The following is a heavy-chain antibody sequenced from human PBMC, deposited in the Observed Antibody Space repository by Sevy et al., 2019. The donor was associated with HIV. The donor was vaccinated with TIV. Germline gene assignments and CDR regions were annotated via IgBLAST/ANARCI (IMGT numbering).Heavy chain of an antibody. D-gene: IGHD1-26*01. CDR1: EFTFSTYA. V-gene: IGHV3-21*01. CDR2: ISSLSRYI. CDR3: ARRLTPPVEDSGTYPSYFDY. Sequence: GGSLRLSCAASEFTFSTYAMNWVRQAPGKGLEWVSSISSLSRYIYYADSVKGRFTISRDNAKNSLYLQMNSLTAEDTAVYYCARRLTPPVEDSGTYPSYFDYWGQGTLVTVSS. J-gene: IGHJ4*02.